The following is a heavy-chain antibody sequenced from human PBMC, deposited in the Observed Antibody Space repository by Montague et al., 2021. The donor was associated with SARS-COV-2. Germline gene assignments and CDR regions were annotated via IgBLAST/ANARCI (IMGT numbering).Heavy chain of an antibody. Sequence: TLSLTCAVSGAPINICNYYWNWIRQPAGKELEWIGRFYTSGITDYNPSLKSRLTISFNTSKNEFSLRLNSFTAADTAVYYCARDSPTGRYYFDFWGQGTLVIVSS. CDR2: FYTSGIT. J-gene: IGHJ4*02. CDR1: GAPINICNYY. D-gene: IGHD1-14*01. V-gene: IGHV4-61*02. CDR3: ARDSPTGRYYFDF.